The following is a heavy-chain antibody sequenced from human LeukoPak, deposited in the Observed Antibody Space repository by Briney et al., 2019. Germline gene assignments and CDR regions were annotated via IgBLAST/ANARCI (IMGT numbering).Heavy chain of an antibody. D-gene: IGHD2-2*01. V-gene: IGHV5-51*01. CDR3: ARGGYCSSTTCSTDY. CDR1: GYSFTSYW. Sequence: GESLKISCKGSGYSFTSYWIAWVRQMPGKGLEWMGVIYPGDSDTRYSPSFQGQVTISADKSIRTAYLQWSNLKASDTAMYYCARGGYCSSTTCSTDYWGQGTLVTVSS. CDR2: IYPGDSDT. J-gene: IGHJ4*02.